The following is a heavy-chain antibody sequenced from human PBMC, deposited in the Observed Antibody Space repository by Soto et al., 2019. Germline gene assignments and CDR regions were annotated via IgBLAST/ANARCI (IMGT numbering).Heavy chain of an antibody. J-gene: IGHJ6*02. CDR2: IYYSGST. Sequence: SETLSLTCTVSGGSISSYYWSWIRQPPGKGLEWIGNIYYSGSTNYNPSLKSRVTISVDTSKNQFSLKLSSVTAADTAVYYCARERIERGNSGWYADYYYSYGMDVWGQGTTVTV. D-gene: IGHD6-19*01. CDR3: ARERIERGNSGWYADYYYSYGMDV. CDR1: GGSISSYY. V-gene: IGHV4-59*01.